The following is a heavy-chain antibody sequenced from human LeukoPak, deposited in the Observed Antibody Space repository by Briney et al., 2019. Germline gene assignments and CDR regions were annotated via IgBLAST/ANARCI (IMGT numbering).Heavy chain of an antibody. V-gene: IGHV4-61*01. J-gene: IGHJ3*02. CDR1: GGSVSSGSNY. D-gene: IGHD4-17*01. Sequence: SETLSLTCTVSGGSVSSGSNYWSWIRQPPGKGLEWFGYIYYSGSTNYNPSLKGRVTISVDTSKNQFSLKLSSVTAADTAVYYCASPTDYGDYTVAFDIWGQGTMVTVSS. CDR2: IYYSGST. CDR3: ASPTDYGDYTVAFDI.